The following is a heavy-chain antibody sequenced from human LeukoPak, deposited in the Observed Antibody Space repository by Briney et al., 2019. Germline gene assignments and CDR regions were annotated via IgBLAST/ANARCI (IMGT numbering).Heavy chain of an antibody. Sequence: ADTLSLTCALYGGSLSVYYWRCVPEPPGKGGVGVGEINHSGSTNYNPSLKSRVTISVDTSKNQFSLKLSSVTAADTAVYYCARGRVVRAFDIWGQGTMVTVSS. J-gene: IGHJ3*02. V-gene: IGHV4-34*01. CDR2: INHSGST. CDR3: ARGRVVRAFDI. D-gene: IGHD3-3*01. CDR1: GGSLSVYY.